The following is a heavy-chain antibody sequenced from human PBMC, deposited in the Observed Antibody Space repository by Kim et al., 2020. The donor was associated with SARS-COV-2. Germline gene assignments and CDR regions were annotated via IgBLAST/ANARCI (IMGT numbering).Heavy chain of an antibody. CDR1: GFTFGDYA. Sequence: GGSLRLSCTASGFTFGDYAMSWGRQAPGKGLEWVGFIRSKAYGGTTEYAASVKGRFTSSRDASKSIAYLQMNSLKTEDTSVYYCTTTDHWGQGTLVTVAS. CDR2: IRSKAYGGTT. CDR3: TTTDH. J-gene: IGHJ5*02. V-gene: IGHV3-49*04.